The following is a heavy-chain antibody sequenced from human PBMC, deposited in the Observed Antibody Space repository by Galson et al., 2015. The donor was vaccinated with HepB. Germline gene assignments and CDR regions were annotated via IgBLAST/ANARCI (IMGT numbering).Heavy chain of an antibody. Sequence: SETLSLTCAVSGGSISSSNWWSWVRQPPGKGLEWIGEIYHSGSTNYNPSLKRRVTISVDKSKNQFSLKLSSVTAADTAVYYCARGRSEDSSSWYPLIAGFDYWGQGTLVTVSS. CDR3: ARGRSEDSSSWYPLIAGFDY. D-gene: IGHD6-13*01. V-gene: IGHV4-4*02. CDR1: GGSISSSNW. CDR2: IYHSGST. J-gene: IGHJ4*02.